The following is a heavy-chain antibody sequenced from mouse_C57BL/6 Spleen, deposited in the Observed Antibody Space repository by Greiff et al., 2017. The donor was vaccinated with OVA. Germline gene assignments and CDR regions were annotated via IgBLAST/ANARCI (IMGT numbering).Heavy chain of an antibody. V-gene: IGHV1-82*01. Sequence: QVQLQQSGPELVKPGASVKISCKASGYAFSSSWLNWVKQRPGKGLEWIGRIYPGAGDTNYNGKVKGKATLTADKSSSTAYMQLSSLTSEDYAVYFCASYSNYLLDYWGQGTTLTVSS. CDR1: GYAFSSSW. CDR2: IYPGAGDT. CDR3: ASYSNYLLDY. D-gene: IGHD2-5*01. J-gene: IGHJ2*01.